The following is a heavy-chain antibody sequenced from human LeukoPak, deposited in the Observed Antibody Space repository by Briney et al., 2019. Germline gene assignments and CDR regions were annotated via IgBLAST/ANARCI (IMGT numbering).Heavy chain of an antibody. D-gene: IGHD2-2*03. CDR1: GFTFNNYW. CDR3: ARGPPGYRVGDY. CDR2: INTDGTTI. Sequence: GGSLRLSCATSGFTFNNYWGHWVRQAPGKGLVWVSDINTDGTTIHYADSVRGRFTISRDNAKSTVFLQMNSLRVEDTAFYYCARGPPGYRVGDYWGPGTLVTVSS. V-gene: IGHV3-74*01. J-gene: IGHJ4*02.